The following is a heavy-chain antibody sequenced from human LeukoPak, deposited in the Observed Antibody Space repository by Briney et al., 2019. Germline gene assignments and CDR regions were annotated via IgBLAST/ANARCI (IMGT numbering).Heavy chain of an antibody. Sequence: GGSLRPSCAASGFTVSSNYMSWVRQAPGKGLEWVSVIYSGGSTYYADSVKGRFTISRDNSKNTLYPQMNSLRAEDTAVYYCASCSSSSFYDYWGQGTLVTVSS. CDR3: ASCSSSSFYDY. J-gene: IGHJ4*02. D-gene: IGHD6-6*01. V-gene: IGHV3-53*01. CDR1: GFTVSSNY. CDR2: IYSGGST.